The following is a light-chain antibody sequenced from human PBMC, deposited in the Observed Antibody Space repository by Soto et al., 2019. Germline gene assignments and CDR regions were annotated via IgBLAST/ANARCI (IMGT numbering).Light chain of an antibody. V-gene: IGLV2-14*01. J-gene: IGLJ2*01. Sequence: QSALTQPASVSGSPGQSITISCTGTSSDVGGYNYVSWYQQHPGKAPKLMIYDVSNRPSGASNRFSGSKSGNTASLTISGLQAEDEADYYCSSYTSSNVVFGGGTKVTVL. CDR3: SSYTSSNVV. CDR2: DVS. CDR1: SSDVGGYNY.